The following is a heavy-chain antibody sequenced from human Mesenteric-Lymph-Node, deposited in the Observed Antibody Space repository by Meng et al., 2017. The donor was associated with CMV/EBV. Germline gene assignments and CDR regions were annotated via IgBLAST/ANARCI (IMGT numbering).Heavy chain of an antibody. V-gene: IGHV1-46*01. CDR2: ISPSGGST. J-gene: IGHJ5*02. CDR1: GYRFTTNY. Sequence: ASVKVSCKASGYRFTTNYIHWVRQAPGQGLEWMGIISPSGGSTSYGQKFQGRVTMTRDTSTSTVYMELSSLRSDDTAIYYCVRDSGRVEASGNGVWFDPWGQGTLVTVSS. D-gene: IGHD4-23*01. CDR3: VRDSGRVEASGNGVWFDP.